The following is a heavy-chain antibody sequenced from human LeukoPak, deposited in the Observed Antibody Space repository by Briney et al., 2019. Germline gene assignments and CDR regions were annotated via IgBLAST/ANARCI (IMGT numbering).Heavy chain of an antibody. V-gene: IGHV3-23*01. CDR1: GFTFSSYA. J-gene: IGHJ6*02. CDR3: AKDQFVVIAAPGYYGMDV. D-gene: IGHD2-15*01. CDR2: ISGSGGST. Sequence: GGSLRLSCAASGFTFSSYAMSWVRQAPGKGLEWVSAISGSGGSTYYADSVKGRFTISRDNSKNTLYLQMNSLRAEDTAVYYCAKDQFVVIAAPGYYGMDVWGQGTTVTVSS.